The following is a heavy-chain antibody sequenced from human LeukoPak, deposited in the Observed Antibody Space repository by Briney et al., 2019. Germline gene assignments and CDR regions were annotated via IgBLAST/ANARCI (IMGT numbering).Heavy chain of an antibody. J-gene: IGHJ5*02. CDR3: AKGSSGYFVDL. CDR2: ISNDGGGT. D-gene: IGHD3-22*01. CDR1: GFIFNNYG. V-gene: IGHV3-23*01. Sequence: GGSLRLSCAASGFIFNNYGLIWVRQAPGKGLDWVSAISNDGGGTNYADFVKGRFTISRDNSKNTLFLQMSGLGAEDTALYYCAKGSSGYFVDLWGQGTLVTVSS.